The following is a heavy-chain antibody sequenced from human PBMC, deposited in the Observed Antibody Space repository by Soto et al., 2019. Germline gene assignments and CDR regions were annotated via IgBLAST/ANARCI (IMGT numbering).Heavy chain of an antibody. CDR1: GFSLSTSGVG. J-gene: IGHJ4*02. CDR2: LYWDDDK. CDR3: ARTSVNWGSRGLVDY. V-gene: IGHV2-5*02. Sequence: QITLKESGPTLVKPTQTLTLTCTFSGFSLSTSGVGVGWIRQPPGKALEWLAFLYWDDDKRYSPSLKSRLTITKDTSKSQVIMTRTTMDPVDTATYYCARTSVNWGSRGLVDYWGQGTLVTVAS. D-gene: IGHD7-27*01.